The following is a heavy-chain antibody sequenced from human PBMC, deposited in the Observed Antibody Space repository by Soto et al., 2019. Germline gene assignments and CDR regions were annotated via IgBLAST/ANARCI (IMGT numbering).Heavy chain of an antibody. CDR1: GFSLSTYG. D-gene: IGHD5-12*01. CDR2: ISYDGSNK. V-gene: IGHV3-30*18. CDR3: AKDAPRYSGFDFSQ. Sequence: QVQLVESGGGVVQPGRSLRLSCEAFGFSLSTYGMHWVRQAPGKGLEWVAVISYDGSNKYHADSVKGRFTISRDNSRNTLYLQMNSLRLDDTAVYYCAKDAPRYSGFDFSQWGQGTLVTVSS. J-gene: IGHJ4*02.